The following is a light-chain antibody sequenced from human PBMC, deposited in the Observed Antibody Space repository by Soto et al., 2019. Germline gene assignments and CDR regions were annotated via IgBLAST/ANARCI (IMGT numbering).Light chain of an antibody. Sequence: DVVITQSPSTLSVSLGDRVTLTCRASQSINSYLNWYQQKPGQAPNLLIYKASSLENGVPSRFSGSGSGTEFTLTISRLEPDDFAVYYCQQYNSSCTFGQGTKVDNK. CDR1: QSINSY. V-gene: IGKV1-5*03. CDR2: KAS. CDR3: QQYNSSCT. J-gene: IGKJ1*01.